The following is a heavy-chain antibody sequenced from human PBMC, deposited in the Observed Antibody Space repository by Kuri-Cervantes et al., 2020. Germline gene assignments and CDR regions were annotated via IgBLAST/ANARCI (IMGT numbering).Heavy chain of an antibody. CDR2: TYYTSKWYN. Sequence: SCAISGYSVSSNSAAWNWIRQSTSRGLEWLGRTYYTSKWYNDYAVSVKSRITINPDTSKNQFSLQLSSVTAADTAVYYCARRHLSTGAFDIWGQGTMVTVSS. V-gene: IGHV6-1*01. D-gene: IGHD5/OR15-5a*01. CDR3: ARRHLSTGAFDI. J-gene: IGHJ3*02. CDR1: GYSVSSNSAA.